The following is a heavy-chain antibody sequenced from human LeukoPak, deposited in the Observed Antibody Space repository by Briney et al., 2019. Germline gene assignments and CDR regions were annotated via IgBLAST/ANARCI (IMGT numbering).Heavy chain of an antibody. CDR2: ISSSSSTI. CDR1: GFTFSSYS. V-gene: IGHV3-48*02. J-gene: IGHJ4*02. Sequence: GGSLRLSCAASGFTFSSYSMNWVRQAPGKGLEWDSYISSSSSTIYYADSVKGRFTISRDNAKNSLYLQMNSLRDEDTAVYYCARGCVVVGATSCFVYWGQGTLVTVSS. D-gene: IGHD1-26*01. CDR3: ARGCVVVGATSCFVY.